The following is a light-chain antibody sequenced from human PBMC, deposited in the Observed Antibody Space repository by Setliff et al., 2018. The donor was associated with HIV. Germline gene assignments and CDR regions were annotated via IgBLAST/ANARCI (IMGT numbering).Light chain of an antibody. Sequence: QSVLTQPASVSGSPGQAITISCTGTRSDVGGHNSVSWYQQLPGKAPKLIIYDVSKRPSGVSNRFSGSKSANTASLTISGLQAEDEADYYCSSYTSANTYVFGTGTKVTVL. CDR2: DVS. V-gene: IGLV2-14*01. CDR1: RSDVGGHNS. J-gene: IGLJ1*01. CDR3: SSYTSANTYV.